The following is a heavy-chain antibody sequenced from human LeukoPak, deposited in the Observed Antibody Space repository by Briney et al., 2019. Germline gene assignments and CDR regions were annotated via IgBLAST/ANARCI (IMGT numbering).Heavy chain of an antibody. CDR2: INSDGSST. CDR1: GFTFSSYW. J-gene: IGHJ4*02. Sequence: PGGSLRLSCAASGFTFSSYWMHWVRQAPGKGLVWVSRINSDGSSTSYADSVKGRFTISRDNSKNTLYLQMNSLRADDTAVYYCAGGSRGYSSGGNYWGQGTLVTVSS. V-gene: IGHV3-74*01. D-gene: IGHD5-18*01. CDR3: AGGSRGYSSGGNY.